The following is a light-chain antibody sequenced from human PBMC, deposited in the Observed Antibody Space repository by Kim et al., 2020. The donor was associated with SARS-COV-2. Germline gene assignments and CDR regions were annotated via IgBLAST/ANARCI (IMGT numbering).Light chain of an antibody. CDR1: KLGDKY. CDR2: QDD. CDR3: QALYSSTAT. Sequence: SYELTQPPSVSVSPGQTASITCSGDKLGDKYACWYQQKPGQSPVLVIYQDDKRPSGIPERFSGSNSGNTATLTISGTQAMDEADYYCQALYSSTATLGGG. J-gene: IGLJ2*01. V-gene: IGLV3-1*01.